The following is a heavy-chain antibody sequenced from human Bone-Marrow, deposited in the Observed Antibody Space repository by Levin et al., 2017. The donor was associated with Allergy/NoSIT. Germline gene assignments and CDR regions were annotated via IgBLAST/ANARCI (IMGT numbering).Heavy chain of an antibody. CDR3: AKATYYYDSSGYYWGGFDY. J-gene: IGHJ4*02. Sequence: SLKISCAASGFTFDDYAMHWVRQAPGKGLEWVSGISWNSGSIGYADSVKGRFTISRDNAKNSLYLQMNSLRAEDTALYYCAKATYYYDSSGYYWGGFDYWGQGTLVTVSS. CDR1: GFTFDDYA. D-gene: IGHD3-22*01. CDR2: ISWNSGSI. V-gene: IGHV3-9*01.